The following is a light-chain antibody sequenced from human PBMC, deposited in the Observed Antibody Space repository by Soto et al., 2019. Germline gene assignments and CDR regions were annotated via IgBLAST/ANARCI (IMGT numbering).Light chain of an antibody. CDR3: QQYNNWPLT. CDR2: DAS. V-gene: IGKV1-5*01. Sequence: DIQMTQSPSTLSAFVVDRVTITCRASQRISTWLAWYKQKPGKAPTLLIYDASILKSGVPSTFNGNGSGTEFALTVSSLHPDDFAVYYCQQYNNWPLTFGQGTKVDIK. J-gene: IGKJ1*01. CDR1: QRISTW.